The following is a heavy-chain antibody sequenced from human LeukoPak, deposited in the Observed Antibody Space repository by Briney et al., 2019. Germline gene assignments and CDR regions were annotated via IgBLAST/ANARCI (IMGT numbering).Heavy chain of an antibody. CDR1: EYIFTDYY. J-gene: IGHJ4*02. CDR3: ARGGDNYDILTQ. Sequence: ASVKVSCKASEYIFTDYYIHWVRQAPGQGLEWMGWINPHSGGTNYAQNLQDRVTMTGDTSISTAYMELSRLISDDTAIYYCARGGDNYDILTQWGQGTLVTVSS. V-gene: IGHV1-2*02. D-gene: IGHD3-9*01. CDR2: INPHSGGT.